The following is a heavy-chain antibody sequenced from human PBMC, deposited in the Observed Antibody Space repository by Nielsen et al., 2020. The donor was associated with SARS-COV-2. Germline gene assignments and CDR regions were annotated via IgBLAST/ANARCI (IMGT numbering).Heavy chain of an antibody. CDR3: AKEGIVVVPAAILSYYYYYYYMDV. J-gene: IGHJ6*03. V-gene: IGHV3-9*01. D-gene: IGHD2-2*01. CDR2: ISWNSGSI. Sequence: VRQAPGKGLEWVSGISWNSGSIGYADSVKGRFTISRDNAKNSLYLQMNSLRAEDTAVYYCAKEGIVVVPAAILSYYYYYYYMDVWGKGTTVTVSS.